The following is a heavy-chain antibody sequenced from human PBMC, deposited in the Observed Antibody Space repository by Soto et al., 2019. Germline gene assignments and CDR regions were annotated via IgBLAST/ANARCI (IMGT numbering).Heavy chain of an antibody. D-gene: IGHD1-26*01. CDR2: IYYSGST. CDR1: GGSISSYY. J-gene: IGHJ4*02. Sequence: QVQLQESGPGLVKPSETLSLTCTVSGGSISSYYWSWIRQPPGKALDWIGYIYYSGSTNYNPSLNSRVTISVEQSKNQFFLKLSSVSAADTAVYHCAGDRGFGASALDYWGQGTLVTVSS. V-gene: IGHV4-59*01. CDR3: AGDRGFGASALDY.